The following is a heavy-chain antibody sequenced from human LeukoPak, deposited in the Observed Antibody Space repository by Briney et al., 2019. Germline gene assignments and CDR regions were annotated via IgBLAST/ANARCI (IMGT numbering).Heavy chain of an antibody. Sequence: GASVKVSCKASGYTFTSYGISWVRQAPGQGLEWMGWINPNSGGTNYAQKFQGRVTMTRDTSISTAYMELSRLRSDDTAVYYCARGNVETSDWFDPWGQGTLVTVSS. CDR3: ARGNVETSDWFDP. J-gene: IGHJ5*02. V-gene: IGHV1-2*02. CDR1: GYTFTSYG. D-gene: IGHD1-1*01. CDR2: INPNSGGT.